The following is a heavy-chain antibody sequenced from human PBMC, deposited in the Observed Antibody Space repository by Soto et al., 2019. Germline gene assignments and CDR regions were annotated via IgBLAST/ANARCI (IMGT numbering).Heavy chain of an antibody. Sequence: SETLSLTCAVYGGSFSGYYWSWIRQPPGKGLEWIGEINHSGSTNYNPSLKSRVTISVDTSKNQFSLKLSSVTAADTAVYHCARARGTYGSGSYFMIYYYYYMDVWGKGTTVTVSS. D-gene: IGHD3-10*01. V-gene: IGHV4-34*01. J-gene: IGHJ6*03. CDR2: INHSGST. CDR1: GGSFSGYY. CDR3: ARARGTYGSGSYFMIYYYYYMDV.